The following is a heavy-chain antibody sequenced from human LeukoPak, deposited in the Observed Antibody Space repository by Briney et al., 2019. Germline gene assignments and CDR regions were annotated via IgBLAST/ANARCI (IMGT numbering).Heavy chain of an antibody. D-gene: IGHD2-2*01. CDR3: ARGSGYCSSTSCYDLDP. CDR2: VNPNSGNT. V-gene: IGHV1-8*01. CDR1: GYTFTSYD. Sequence: ASVKVSCKASGYTFTSYDINWVRQATGQGLEWMGWVNPNSGNTGYAQKFQGRVTMTRNTSISTAYMELSSLRSEDTAVYYCARGSGYCSSTSCYDLDPWGQGTLVTVSS. J-gene: IGHJ5*02.